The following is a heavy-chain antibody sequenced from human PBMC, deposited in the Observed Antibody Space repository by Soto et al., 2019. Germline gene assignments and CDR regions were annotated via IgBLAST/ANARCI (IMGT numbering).Heavy chain of an antibody. CDR1: GYTLTSYG. Sequence: ASVKVSCKASGYTLTSYGISWVRQAPGQGLEWMGWTSAYNGNTNYAQKLQGRVTMTTGTSTSTAYMELRSLRSDDTAVYYCAREKALNYGSGSYYNAGWFDPWGQGTLVTVSS. CDR3: AREKALNYGSGSYYNAGWFDP. J-gene: IGHJ5*02. CDR2: TSAYNGNT. D-gene: IGHD3-10*01. V-gene: IGHV1-18*01.